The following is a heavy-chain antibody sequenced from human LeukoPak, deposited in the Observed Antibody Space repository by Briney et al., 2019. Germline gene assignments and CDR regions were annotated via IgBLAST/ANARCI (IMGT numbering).Heavy chain of an antibody. CDR3: ARDRYCSGGSCYSDAFDI. V-gene: IGHV3-53*01. CDR1: GFTVSSNY. D-gene: IGHD2-15*01. Sequence: PGGSLRLSCAASGFTVSSNYMSWVRQAPGKGLEWVSVIYSGGSTYYADSVKGRFTISRDNSKNTLYLQMNSLRAEDTAVYYCARDRYCSGGSCYSDAFDIWGQGTMVTVSS. CDR2: IYSGGST. J-gene: IGHJ3*02.